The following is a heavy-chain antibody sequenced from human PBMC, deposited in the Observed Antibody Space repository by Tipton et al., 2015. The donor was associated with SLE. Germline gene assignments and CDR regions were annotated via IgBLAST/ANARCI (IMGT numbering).Heavy chain of an antibody. J-gene: IGHJ6*02. CDR3: ASNSNPYYYYGMDV. CDR1: GFTFSDYY. V-gene: IGHV3-11*01. Sequence: GSLRLSCAASGFTFSDYYMSWIRQAPGKGLEWVSYISSIGSTIYYADSVKGRFTISRDNARNSLYLQMNSLRAEDTAVYYCASNSNPYYYYGMDVWGQGTAVTVSS. D-gene: IGHD6-13*01. CDR2: ISSIGSTI.